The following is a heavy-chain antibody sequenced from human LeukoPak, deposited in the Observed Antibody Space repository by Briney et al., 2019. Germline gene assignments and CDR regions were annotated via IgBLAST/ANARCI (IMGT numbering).Heavy chain of an antibody. CDR3: TRRPKEPGFWSGYVDS. V-gene: IGHV4-39*01. CDR1: GAIIKREGFN. Sequence: SETLSLTCSVSGAIIKREGFNWDWIRRPPGKGLEYIGSIFYNGNTYYNPSLESRVTISVDTSKNQFSLNLYSVTAADTAVYYCTRRPKEPGFWSGYVDSWGQGTLVTVSS. CDR2: IFYNGNT. D-gene: IGHD3-3*01. J-gene: IGHJ4*02.